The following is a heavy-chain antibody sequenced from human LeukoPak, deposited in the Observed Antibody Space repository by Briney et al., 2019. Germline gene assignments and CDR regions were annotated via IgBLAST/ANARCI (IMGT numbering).Heavy chain of an antibody. J-gene: IGHJ4*02. CDR2: ISGSGGST. CDR3: AKGMNAYYYDSSGY. V-gene: IGHV3-23*01. CDR1: GFIFSTHW. D-gene: IGHD3-22*01. Sequence: GGSLRLSCAGSGFIFSTHWMIWVRQAPGKGLEWVSAISGSGGSTSYADSVKGRFTISRDNSKNTLYLQMNSLRAEDTAIYYCAKGMNAYYYDSSGYWGQGTLVTVSS.